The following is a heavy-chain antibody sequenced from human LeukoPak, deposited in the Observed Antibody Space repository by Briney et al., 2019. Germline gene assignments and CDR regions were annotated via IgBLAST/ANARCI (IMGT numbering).Heavy chain of an antibody. CDR1: GYTFTSYD. Sequence: ASVKVSCEASGYTFTSYDINWVRQATGQGLEWMGWMNPNSGNTGYAQKFQGRVTMTRNTSISTAYMELSSLRSEDTAVYYCARGQRGGGTGRLGYYYYMDVWGKGTTVTISS. J-gene: IGHJ6*03. CDR2: MNPNSGNT. D-gene: IGHD3-10*01. CDR3: ARGQRGGGTGRLGYYYYMDV. V-gene: IGHV1-8*01.